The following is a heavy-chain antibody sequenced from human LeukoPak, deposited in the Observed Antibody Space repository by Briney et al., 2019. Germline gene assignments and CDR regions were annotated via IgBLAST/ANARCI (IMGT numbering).Heavy chain of an antibody. V-gene: IGHV3-48*04. CDR3: ARSFYYDTLTGYYFFDY. CDR1: GFTFSSYS. J-gene: IGHJ4*02. CDR2: ISSSSTTI. D-gene: IGHD3-9*01. Sequence: GGSLRLYCVASGFTFSSYSINWVRQAPGKGLEWVSYISSSSTTIYYADSVKGRFTITRDNAKNSLYLQMNSLRAEDTAVYYCARSFYYDTLTGYYFFDYWGQGTLVTVSS.